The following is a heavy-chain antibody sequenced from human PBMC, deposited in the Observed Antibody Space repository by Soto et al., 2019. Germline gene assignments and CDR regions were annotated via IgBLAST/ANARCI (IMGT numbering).Heavy chain of an antibody. CDR3: ARDPQYCSSTSCYDYGMDV. Sequence: LSLTCTVSGGSISSGGYYWSWIRQHPGKGLEWIGYIYYSGSTYYNPSLKSRVTISVDTSKNQFSLKLSSVTAADTAVYYCARDPQYCSSTSCYDYGMDVWGQGTTVTVSS. V-gene: IGHV4-31*03. J-gene: IGHJ6*02. CDR2: IYYSGST. CDR1: GGSISSGGYY. D-gene: IGHD2-2*01.